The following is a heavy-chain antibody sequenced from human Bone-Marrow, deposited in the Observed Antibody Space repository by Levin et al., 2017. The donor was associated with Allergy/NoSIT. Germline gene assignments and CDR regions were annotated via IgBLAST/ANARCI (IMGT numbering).Heavy chain of an antibody. CDR2: ISSIGGST. Sequence: SCAASTFTFSTYAMHWVRQAPGKGLEYVSAISSIGGSTHYANSVKGRFTISKDSSQNMLYLQMDSLRAEDMAVYYCARENYNYHYGLDVWGQGTTVSVSS. CDR1: TFTFSTYA. D-gene: IGHD1-7*01. CDR3: ARENYNYHYGLDV. V-gene: IGHV3-64*01. J-gene: IGHJ6*02.